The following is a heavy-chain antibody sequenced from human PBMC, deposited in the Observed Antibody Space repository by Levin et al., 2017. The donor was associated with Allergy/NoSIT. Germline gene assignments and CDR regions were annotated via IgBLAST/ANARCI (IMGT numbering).Heavy chain of an antibody. J-gene: IGHJ4*02. Sequence: GGSLRLSCAASGFTFSSYEMNWVRQAPGKGLEWVSYISSSGSTIYYADSVKGRFTISRDNARNSLYLQMNSLRAEDTAVYYCARQLGNFWSGYNYFDYWGQGTLVTVSS. CDR3: ARQLGNFWSGYNYFDY. CDR2: ISSSGSTI. CDR1: GFTFSSYE. V-gene: IGHV3-48*03. D-gene: IGHD3-3*01.